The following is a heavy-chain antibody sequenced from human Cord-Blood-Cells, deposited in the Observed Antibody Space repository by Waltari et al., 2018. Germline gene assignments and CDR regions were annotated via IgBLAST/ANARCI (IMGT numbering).Heavy chain of an antibody. CDR3: TTELYVPAADY. V-gene: IGHV3-15*01. CDR2: IKSKTDGGTT. Sequence: EVQLLEPGGGVGKPGGSLRRSCEAQGVTLSTACMSWGRQAPGKGLEWFGCIKSKTDGGTTDYAAPVKGRFTISRDDSKNTLYLQMNSLKTEDTAVYYCTTELYVPAADYWGQGTLVTVSS. J-gene: IGHJ4*02. CDR1: GVTLSTAC. D-gene: IGHD2-2*01.